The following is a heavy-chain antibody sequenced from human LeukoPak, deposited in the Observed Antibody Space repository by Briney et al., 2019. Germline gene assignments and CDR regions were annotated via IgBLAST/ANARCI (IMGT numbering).Heavy chain of an antibody. CDR1: GGSISSYY. CDR3: AREWFGDHRGMNAFDI. Sequence: PSETLSLTCTVSGGSISSYYWSWIRQPAGKGLEWIGRIYTSGSTNYNPSLKSRVTMSVDTSKNQFSLKLSSATAADTAVYYCAREWFGDHRGMNAFDIWGQGTMVTVSS. J-gene: IGHJ3*02. CDR2: IYTSGST. D-gene: IGHD3-10*01. V-gene: IGHV4-4*07.